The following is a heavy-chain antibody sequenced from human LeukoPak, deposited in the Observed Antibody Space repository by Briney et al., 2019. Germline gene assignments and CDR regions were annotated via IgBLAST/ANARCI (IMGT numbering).Heavy chain of an antibody. J-gene: IGHJ4*02. CDR1: GGSISSSSYY. Sequence: NPSETLTLTCTVSGGSISSSSYYWGWLRQPPGKGLVWIGSSYYSGSTYYNPSLMSRVTISIDTYKNHFSLKLSSVTAADTAVYYCARTWIQLKYYFDYWGQGTLVTVSS. CDR2: SYYSGST. CDR3: ARTWIQLKYYFDY. V-gene: IGHV4-39*01. D-gene: IGHD5-18*01.